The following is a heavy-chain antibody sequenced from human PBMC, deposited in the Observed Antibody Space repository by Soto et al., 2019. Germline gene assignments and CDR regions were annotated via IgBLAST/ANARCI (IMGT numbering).Heavy chain of an antibody. CDR3: ARARCYYGSGAWGWFDP. J-gene: IGHJ5*02. CDR1: GGTFSSYA. CDR2: IIPIFGTA. V-gene: IGHV1-69*12. Sequence: QVQLVQSGAEVKKPGSSVKVSCKASGGTFSSYAISWVRQAPGQGLEWMGGIIPIFGTANYAQKFQGRVTIPADESTSTAYLELSGLRSADTAVYYCARARCYYGSGAWGWFDPGGQGTLVTVSS. D-gene: IGHD3-10*01.